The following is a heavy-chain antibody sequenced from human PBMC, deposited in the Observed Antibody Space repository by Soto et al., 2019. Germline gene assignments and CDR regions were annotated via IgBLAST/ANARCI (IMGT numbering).Heavy chain of an antibody. CDR3: ARAPVGITVTTDLHYYYYYMDV. Sequence: SVKVSCKASGSTFSSYTISWVRQAPGQGLEWMGRIIPILGIANYAQKFQGRVTITADKSTSTTYMELSSLRSEDTAVYYCARAPVGITVTTDLHYYYYYMDVWGKGTTVTVSS. D-gene: IGHD4-17*01. V-gene: IGHV1-69*02. CDR2: IIPILGIA. J-gene: IGHJ6*03. CDR1: GSTFSSYT.